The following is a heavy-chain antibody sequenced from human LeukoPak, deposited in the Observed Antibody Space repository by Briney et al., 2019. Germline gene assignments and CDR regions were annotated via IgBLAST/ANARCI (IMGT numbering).Heavy chain of an antibody. CDR2: ISGSGAGT. J-gene: IGHJ4*02. CDR1: GFTFSSYA. CDR3: AKDLGKSDY. D-gene: IGHD7-27*01. V-gene: IGHV3-23*01. Sequence: GGSLRLSCAASGFTFSSYAMTWVRQAPGKGLEWVSAISGSGAGTYYADPVKGRFTISRDNSKNTLYLQMNSLRAEDTAVYYCAKDLGKSDYWGQGTLVTVSS.